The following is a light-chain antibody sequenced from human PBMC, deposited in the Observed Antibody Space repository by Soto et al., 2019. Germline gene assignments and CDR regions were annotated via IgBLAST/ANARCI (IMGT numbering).Light chain of an antibody. J-gene: IGKJ1*01. CDR1: QSVSSN. Sequence: EIVMAQSPATLSVSPGARAPLSCRASQSVSSNLAWYQQKPGQAPRLLIYGASTRATGIPARFSGSGSGTEFTLTISSLQSEDFAVYYCQQYNNWPPRTFGQGTKVDIK. CDR2: GAS. CDR3: QQYNNWPPRT. V-gene: IGKV3-15*01.